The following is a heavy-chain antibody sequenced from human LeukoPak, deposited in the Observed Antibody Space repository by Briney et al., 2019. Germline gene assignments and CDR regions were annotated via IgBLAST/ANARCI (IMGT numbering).Heavy chain of an antibody. V-gene: IGHV3-23*01. Sequence: QPGGSLRLSCAAVGSTVSSYAMSWVRDAPRKGGEWGSEISGRGDTTYSADSVRGRFPISRANSATTVSLQIQMRRADDTPVYYCARVSDDTGIVGATLDFWGQGALVTVSS. D-gene: IGHD1-26*01. J-gene: IGHJ4*02. CDR2: ISGRGDTT. CDR1: GSTVSSYA. CDR3: ARVSDDTGIVGATLDF.